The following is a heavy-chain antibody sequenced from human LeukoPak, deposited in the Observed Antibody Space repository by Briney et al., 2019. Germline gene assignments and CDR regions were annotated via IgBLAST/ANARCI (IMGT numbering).Heavy chain of an antibody. D-gene: IGHD5-12*01. CDR3: ARDSGYDHDAFDI. V-gene: IGHV1-18*04. CDR1: GYTFTGYY. Sequence: ASVKVSCKASGYTFTGYYMHWVRQAPGQGLEWMGWISAYNGNTNYAQKLQGRVTMTTDTSTSTAYMELRSLRSDDTAVYYCARDSGYDHDAFDIWGQGTMVTVSS. J-gene: IGHJ3*02. CDR2: ISAYNGNT.